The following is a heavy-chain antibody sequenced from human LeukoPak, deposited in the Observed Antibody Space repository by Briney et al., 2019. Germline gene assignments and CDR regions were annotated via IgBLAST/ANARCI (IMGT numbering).Heavy chain of an antibody. CDR1: GGSIRSYY. D-gene: IGHD3-16*02. J-gene: IGHJ5*02. CDR2: IYYSGST. V-gene: IGHV4-59*08. CDR3: ASYLSPYNWFDP. Sequence: SETLSLTCTVSGGSIRSYYWSWIRQPPGKGLEWIGYIYYSGSTNYNPSFKSRVTILVDTSKNQFSLKLSSVTAADTAVYYCASYLSPYNWFDPWGQGTLVTVSS.